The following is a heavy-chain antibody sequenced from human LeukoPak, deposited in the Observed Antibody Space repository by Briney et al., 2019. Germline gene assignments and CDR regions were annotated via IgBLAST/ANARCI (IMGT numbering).Heavy chain of an antibody. D-gene: IGHD3-16*01. CDR1: GFTFSINV. V-gene: IGHV3-23*01. CDR2: ISGSGSST. Sequence: GGSLRLSCAASGFTFSINVMSWVRQAPGKGLEWVSAISGSGSSTYYADSVKGRFTISRDNSKNTLYLQMNSLRAEDTAVYYCAKTRGGDYVWDAFDIWGQGTMVTVSS. J-gene: IGHJ3*02. CDR3: AKTRGGDYVWDAFDI.